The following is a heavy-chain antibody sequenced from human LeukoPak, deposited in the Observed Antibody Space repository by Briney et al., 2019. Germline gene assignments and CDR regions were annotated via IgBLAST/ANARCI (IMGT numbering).Heavy chain of an antibody. CDR1: GYTFSGYY. Sequence: ASVKVSCKTSGYTFSGYYIHWVRQAPGQGLEWMGWINPDSGSTNYAQKFQGRVTMTRDTSISTADMELSRLRSGDTAVYYCARGSNTAPYYYYGMDVWGQGTTVTVSS. CDR2: INPDSGST. V-gene: IGHV1-2*02. CDR3: ARGSNTAPYYYYGMDV. D-gene: IGHD5-18*01. J-gene: IGHJ6*02.